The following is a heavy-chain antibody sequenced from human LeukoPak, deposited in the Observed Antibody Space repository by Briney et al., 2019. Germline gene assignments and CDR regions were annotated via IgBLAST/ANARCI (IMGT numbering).Heavy chain of an antibody. Sequence: GGSLRLSCAASGFTFSSYGMHWVRQVPGKGLEWVAFIRFDGSNKYYADSVKGRFTISRDNSKNTLYLQMNSLRAEDTAVYYCAKDRGYSTTWNLFDYWGQGTLVTVSS. CDR3: AKDRGYSTTWNLFDY. D-gene: IGHD6-13*01. CDR2: IRFDGSNK. J-gene: IGHJ4*02. CDR1: GFTFSSYG. V-gene: IGHV3-30*02.